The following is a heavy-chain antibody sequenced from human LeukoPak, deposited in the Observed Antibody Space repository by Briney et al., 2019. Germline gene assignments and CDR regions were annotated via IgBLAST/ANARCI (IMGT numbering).Heavy chain of an antibody. J-gene: IGHJ3*02. CDR1: GGSISSSSYY. V-gene: IGHV4-39*01. CDR2: IYYSGST. D-gene: IGHD2-2*01. CDR3: ARHGTYCSSTSCYSDAFDI. Sequence: PSETLSLTCTVSGGSISSSSYYWGWIRQPPGKGLEWIGNIYYSGSTYYNPSLKSRVTISVDTSKNKFSLKLSSVTAADTAVYYCARHGTYCSSTSCYSDAFDIWGQGTMVTVSS.